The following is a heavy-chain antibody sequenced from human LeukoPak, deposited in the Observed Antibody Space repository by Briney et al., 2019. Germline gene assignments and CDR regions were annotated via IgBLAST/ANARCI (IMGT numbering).Heavy chain of an antibody. CDR3: ASTGYSSGWGNSN. CDR2: IYTSGST. Sequence: SETLSLTCTVSGGSISSYYWSWVRQPPGKGLEWIGCIYTSGSTNYNPSLKSRVTISVDTSKNQFSLKLSSVTAADTAVYYCASTGYSSGWGNSNWGQGTLVTVSS. J-gene: IGHJ4*02. D-gene: IGHD6-19*01. CDR1: GGSISSYY. V-gene: IGHV4-4*09.